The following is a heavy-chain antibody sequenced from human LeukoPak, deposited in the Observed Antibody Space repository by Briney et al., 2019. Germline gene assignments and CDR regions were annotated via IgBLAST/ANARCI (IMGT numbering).Heavy chain of an antibody. CDR2: INPNNGGT. CDR3: ARVRLYNWSYGDAFDF. J-gene: IGHJ3*01. V-gene: IGHV1-2*02. D-gene: IGHD1-7*01. CDR1: GYTFTDFY. Sequence: ASVKVSCKASGYTFTDFYIHWVRQAPGQGLEWMAWINPNNGGTNYAQKFQGRVTLTRDTSISTAYMEVSGLKPDDTAVFYCARVRLYNWSYGDAFDFWGQGTMVTVSS.